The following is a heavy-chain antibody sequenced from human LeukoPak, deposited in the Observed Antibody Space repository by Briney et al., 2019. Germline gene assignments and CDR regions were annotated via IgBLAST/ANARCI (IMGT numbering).Heavy chain of an antibody. CDR1: GFTFSSYA. V-gene: IGHV3-23*01. CDR2: ISGSGGST. Sequence: GGSLRLSCAASGFTFSSYAMSWVRQAPGKGLEWVSAISGSGGSTYYADSVKGRFTISRDNSKNTLYLQMNSLRAEDTAVYYCAKDERYHDFWSGYSLLLYYMDVWGKGTTVTVSS. D-gene: IGHD3-3*01. CDR3: AKDERYHDFWSGYSLLLYYMDV. J-gene: IGHJ6*03.